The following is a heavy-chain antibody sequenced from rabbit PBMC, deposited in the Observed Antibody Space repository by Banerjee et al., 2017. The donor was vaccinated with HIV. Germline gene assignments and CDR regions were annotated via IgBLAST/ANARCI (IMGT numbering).Heavy chain of an antibody. CDR3: ARDPYSGYAGYGYALDL. J-gene: IGHJ3*01. CDR1: GFSFSSGYY. V-gene: IGHV1S40*01. CDR2: IDAGSSGST. Sequence: QSLEESGGDLVKPGASLTVTCTASGFSFSSGYYMCWVRQAPGKGLEWIACIDAGSSGSTYYASWAKGRFTISETSSTTVTLQMTSLTAADTATYFCARDPYSGYAGYGYALDLWGQGTLVTVS. D-gene: IGHD6-1*01.